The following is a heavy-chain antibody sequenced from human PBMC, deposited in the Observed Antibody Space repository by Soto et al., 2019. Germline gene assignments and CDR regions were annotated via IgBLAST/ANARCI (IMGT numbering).Heavy chain of an antibody. Sequence: EVQLLESGGGLVQPGGSLRLSCAASGFTFSSYAMSWVRQAPGKGLEWVSAISGSGGSTYYADSMKGRFTISRDNSKNTLYLQMNSLRAEDTAVYYCAKDRIIVVVPNGIYYYYGMDVWGQGTTVTVSS. CDR3: AKDRIIVVVPNGIYYYYGMDV. D-gene: IGHD2-2*01. CDR1: GFTFSSYA. V-gene: IGHV3-23*01. CDR2: ISGSGGST. J-gene: IGHJ6*02.